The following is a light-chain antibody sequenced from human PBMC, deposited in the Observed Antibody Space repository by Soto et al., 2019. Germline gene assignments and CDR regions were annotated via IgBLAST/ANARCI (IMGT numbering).Light chain of an antibody. CDR2: FAS. CDR1: QTVSNN. J-gene: IGKJ4*01. V-gene: IGKV3-15*01. CDR3: QQYNQWPLT. Sequence: EILMTQSPATLSASPGEKATLSCRASQTVSNNLAWYQQKPGQAPRLLIYFASTRATGIPARFSGSGSGTEFTLTISSLQSEDFAVYYCQQYNQWPLTFGGGTKAETK.